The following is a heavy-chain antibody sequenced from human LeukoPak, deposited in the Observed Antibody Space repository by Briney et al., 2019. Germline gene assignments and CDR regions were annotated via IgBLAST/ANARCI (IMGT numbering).Heavy chain of an antibody. Sequence: GGSLRLSCAASGFTFSSYAMSRVRQAPGKGLEWVSGISDSGGAGSTYYADSVKGRFTISRDNSKNTLYLQMNSLRAEDTALFYCAKENSGSYPDAFDIWGQGTMVTVSS. J-gene: IGHJ3*02. CDR1: GFTFSSYA. CDR2: ISDSGGAGST. D-gene: IGHD1-26*01. CDR3: AKENSGSYPDAFDI. V-gene: IGHV3-23*01.